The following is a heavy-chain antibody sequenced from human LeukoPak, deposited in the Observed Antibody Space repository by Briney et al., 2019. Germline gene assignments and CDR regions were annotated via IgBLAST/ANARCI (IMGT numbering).Heavy chain of an antibody. CDR3: ARLAYCSGGSCPDSYYYYYGMDV. D-gene: IGHD2-15*01. J-gene: IGHJ6*02. CDR1: GFTVSSNY. CDR2: ISSSSSYI. Sequence: PGGSLRLSWAASGFTVSSNYISWVRQAPGKGLEWVSSISSSSSYIYYADSVKGRFTISRDNAKNSLYLQMNSLRAEDTAVYYCARLAYCSGGSCPDSYYYYYGMDVWGQGTTVTVSS. V-gene: IGHV3-21*01.